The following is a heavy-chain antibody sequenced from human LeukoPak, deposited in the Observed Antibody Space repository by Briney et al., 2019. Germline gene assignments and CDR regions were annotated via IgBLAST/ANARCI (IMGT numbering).Heavy chain of an antibody. J-gene: IGHJ4*02. CDR2: INSDGSST. CDR3: ARGGTNYYDSSGYYYGDY. D-gene: IGHD3-22*01. V-gene: IGHV3-74*01. Sequence: PGGSLRLSCAASGFTFSSYWMHWVRQAPGKGLVWVSGINSDGSSTSYADSAKGRFTISRDNAKNTLYLQMNSLRAEDTAVYYCARGGTNYYDSSGYYYGDYWGQGTLVTVSS. CDR1: GFTFSSYW.